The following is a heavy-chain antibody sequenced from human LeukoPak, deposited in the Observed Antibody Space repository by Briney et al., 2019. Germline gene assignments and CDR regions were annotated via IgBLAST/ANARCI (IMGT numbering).Heavy chain of an antibody. CDR2: ISSNGGST. V-gene: IGHV3-64*04. J-gene: IGHJ4*02. D-gene: IGHD5-12*01. Sequence: GGSLGLSCSASGFTFSRYTMHWVRQAPGKGLEYVSAISSNGGSTYYADSVKDRFTISRDNSKNTLYLQMNSLRAEDTAVYYCAKRHSGYGWPNWGQGTLVTVSS. CDR3: AKRHSGYGWPN. CDR1: GFTFSRYT.